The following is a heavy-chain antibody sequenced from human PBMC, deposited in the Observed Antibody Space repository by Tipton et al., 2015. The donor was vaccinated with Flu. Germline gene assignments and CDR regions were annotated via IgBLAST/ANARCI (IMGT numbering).Heavy chain of an antibody. D-gene: IGHD4-17*01. Sequence: VQLVQSGGGLVQPGRSLRLSCRASGFTFEDYSLAWIRQAPGRGLEWIGFIRTNARGGATEFAASLKGRVTISRNDSKGIAYLQMNSLTAEDTAVYYCAKLADVYGDHDYFGYWGQGTLVTVSS. J-gene: IGHJ4*02. V-gene: IGHV3-49*03. CDR3: AKLADVYGDHDYFGY. CDR1: GFTFEDYS. CDR2: IRTNARGGAT.